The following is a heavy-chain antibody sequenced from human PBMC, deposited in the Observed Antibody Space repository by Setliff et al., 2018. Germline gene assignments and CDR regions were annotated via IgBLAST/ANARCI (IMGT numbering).Heavy chain of an antibody. CDR3: AKGGTYRYFDF. J-gene: IGHJ4*02. V-gene: IGHV4-59*01. D-gene: IGHD1-1*01. CDR1: GDSMSGAS. CDR2: VFPNGAS. Sequence: KTSETLSLTCSVSGDSMSGASIWSWIRQPPGRGLEFMGYVFPNGASKYDPSFKSRLTISVDTSKNQFSLKLTSVTAADTAFYFCAKGGTYRYFDFWGQGTLVTVS.